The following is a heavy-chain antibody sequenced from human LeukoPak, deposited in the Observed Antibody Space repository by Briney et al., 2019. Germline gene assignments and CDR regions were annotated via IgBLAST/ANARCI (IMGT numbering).Heavy chain of an antibody. Sequence: SETLSLTCAVYGGSFSGYYWSWIRQPPGKGLEWIGEIHHSGSTNYNPSLKSRVTISVDTSKNQFSLRLSSVTAADTAVYYCAKHSGYYGSAYNMYNWFDPWGQGTLVTVSS. J-gene: IGHJ5*02. CDR3: AKHSGYYGSAYNMYNWFDP. CDR1: GGSFSGYY. V-gene: IGHV4-34*01. D-gene: IGHD3-10*01. CDR2: IHHSGST.